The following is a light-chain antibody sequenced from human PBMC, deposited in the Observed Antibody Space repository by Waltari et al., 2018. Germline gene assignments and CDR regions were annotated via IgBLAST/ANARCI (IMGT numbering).Light chain of an antibody. J-gene: IGLJ2*01. V-gene: IGLV1-44*01. CDR2: SND. CDR1: SSNLGTNP. Sequence: QSVLPQPPSASGTPGQRGPISCSGSSSNLGTNPVNWYQQLPGAAPKLLLYSNDQRPSGVPDRFSGSKSGTSASLGISGLQSEDEADYYCATWDDSLNGQLFGGGTKLTVL. CDR3: ATWDDSLNGQL.